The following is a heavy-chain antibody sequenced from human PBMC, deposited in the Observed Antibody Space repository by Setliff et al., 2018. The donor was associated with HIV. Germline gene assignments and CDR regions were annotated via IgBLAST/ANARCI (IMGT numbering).Heavy chain of an antibody. J-gene: IGHJ6*04. CDR1: GGSISGVGYY. CDR3: ARTITTFGVIGRGGRMDV. Sequence: SETLSLTCTVSGGSISGVGYYWSWIRQPPGKGLEWIGYIHYTGSTYYNPSLKSRVTISVDTSKNQFSLKLSSVTAADTALYYCARTITTFGVIGRGGRMDVWGKGTTVTVSS. CDR2: IHYTGST. D-gene: IGHD3-3*01. V-gene: IGHV4-31*03.